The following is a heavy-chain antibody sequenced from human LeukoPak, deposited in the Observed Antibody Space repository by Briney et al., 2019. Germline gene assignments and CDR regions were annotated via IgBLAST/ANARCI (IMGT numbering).Heavy chain of an antibody. CDR3: ARGRAAAATGWFDP. J-gene: IGHJ5*02. CDR2: ISAYNGNT. CDR1: GYTFTSYG. Sequence: ASVKVSCKASGYTFTSYGISWVRQAPGQGLEWMGWISAYNGNTNYPQKLQGRVTMTTDTSTSTAYMELRSLRSDDTAVYYCARGRAAAATGWFDPWGQGTLVTVSS. D-gene: IGHD6-13*01. V-gene: IGHV1-18*04.